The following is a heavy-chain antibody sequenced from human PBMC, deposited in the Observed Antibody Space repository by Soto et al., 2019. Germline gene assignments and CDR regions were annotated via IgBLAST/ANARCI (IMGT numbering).Heavy chain of an antibody. CDR2: VHRDGTTT. V-gene: IGHV3-74*01. J-gene: IGHJ3*01. D-gene: IGHD3-10*01. Sequence: EVQLVESGGGLVQPGESLRLSCAASGFTFDYYCMHWVRQAPGKGLVWVSRVHRDGTTTTYADSVKGRFTISRDNARNTVSLKMSSLRAEDTAIYYCARGDRGGFDLWGHGTVVTVSS. CDR3: ARGDRGGFDL. CDR1: GFTFDYYC.